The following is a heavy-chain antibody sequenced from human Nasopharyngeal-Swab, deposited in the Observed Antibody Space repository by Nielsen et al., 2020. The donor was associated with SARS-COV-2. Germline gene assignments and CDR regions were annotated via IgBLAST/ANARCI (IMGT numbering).Heavy chain of an antibody. CDR3: ARDTVLGVAGRWGYYFDY. Sequence: GESLKISCAASGFTFSSYWMHWVRQAPGKGLVWVSRINSDGSSTNYADSVKGRFTISRDNSKNTLYLQMNSLRAEDTAVYYCARDTVLGVAGRWGYYFDYWGQGTLVTVSS. J-gene: IGHJ4*02. CDR1: GFTFSSYW. CDR2: INSDGSST. D-gene: IGHD6-19*01. V-gene: IGHV3-74*01.